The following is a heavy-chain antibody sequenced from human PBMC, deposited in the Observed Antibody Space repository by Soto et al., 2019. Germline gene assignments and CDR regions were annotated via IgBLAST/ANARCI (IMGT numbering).Heavy chain of an antibody. V-gene: IGHV3-53*04. CDR1: GFTVSSNY. CDR2: IYSGGTT. CDR3: GRERANVGPYDAFDI. Sequence: EVQLVESGGGLVQPGGSLRLSCAASGFTVSSNYMSWVRQAPGKGLEWVSVIYSGGTTYYADSVKGRFTISRHNSKNTLYRQMNSLRAEAAAVYYCGRERANVGPYDAFDIWGQGTMVTVSS. J-gene: IGHJ3*02. D-gene: IGHD3-10*01.